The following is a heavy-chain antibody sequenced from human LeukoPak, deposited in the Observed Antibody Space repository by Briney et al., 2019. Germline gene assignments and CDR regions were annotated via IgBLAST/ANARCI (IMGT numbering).Heavy chain of an antibody. Sequence: GGSLRLSCAASGFTFSDYYMSWIRQAPGKGLEWVSYISSSGSTIYYADSVKGRFTISRDNARNSLYLQMNSLRAEDTAAYYCARDNWNYVGYYYYGMDVWGQGTTVTVSS. CDR2: ISSSGSTI. CDR1: GFTFSDYY. V-gene: IGHV3-11*01. CDR3: ARDNWNYVGYYYYGMDV. D-gene: IGHD1-7*01. J-gene: IGHJ6*02.